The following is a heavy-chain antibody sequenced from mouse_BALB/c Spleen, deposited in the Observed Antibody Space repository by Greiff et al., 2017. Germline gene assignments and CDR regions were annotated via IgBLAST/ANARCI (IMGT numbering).Heavy chain of an antibody. CDR3: ARESDYAAMDY. CDR2: ISSGSSTI. J-gene: IGHJ4*01. V-gene: IGHV5-17*02. CDR1: GFTFSSFG. Sequence: EVQRVESGGGLVQPGGSRKLSCAASGFTFSSFGMHWVRQAPEKGLEWVAYISSGSSTIYYADTVKGRFTISRDNPKNTLFLQMTSLRSEDTAMYYCARESDYAAMDYWGQGTSVTVSS.